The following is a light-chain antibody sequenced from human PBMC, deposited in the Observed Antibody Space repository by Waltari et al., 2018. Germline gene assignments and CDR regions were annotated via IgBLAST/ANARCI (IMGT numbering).Light chain of an antibody. CDR3: CSYAGSYTV. Sequence: QSALTQPRSVSGSPGQSVPISCTGTSSDVGGYNYVSWYQQHPGKAPKLMIYDVSKRPSGVPDRFSGSKSGNTASLTISGLQAEDEADYYCCSYAGSYTVFGGGTK. V-gene: IGLV2-11*01. J-gene: IGLJ3*02. CDR1: SSDVGGYNY. CDR2: DVS.